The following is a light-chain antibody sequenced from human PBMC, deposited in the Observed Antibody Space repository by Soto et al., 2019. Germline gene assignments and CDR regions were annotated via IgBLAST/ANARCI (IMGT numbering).Light chain of an antibody. CDR2: GAS. V-gene: IGKV3-15*01. CDR3: QQRYSTTWT. CDR1: QSVSSS. Sequence: IEMTQYEVTLSVSPGEGATVSCMASQSVSSSVSWYQQKPGQAPRLLIYGASTRASGIPARFFGSGSETHFTLTISSLQPEDFATYSCQQRYSTTWTFGQGTRLDTK. J-gene: IGKJ1*01.